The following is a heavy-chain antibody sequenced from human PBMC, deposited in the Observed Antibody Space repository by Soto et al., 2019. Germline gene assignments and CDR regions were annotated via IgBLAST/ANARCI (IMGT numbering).Heavy chain of an antibody. V-gene: IGHV1-18*01. CDR2: ISAYNGNT. CDR3: ARESGLRFLEWSILDY. CDR1: GYIFTNYG. J-gene: IGHJ4*02. Sequence: VASVKVSCKASGYIFTNYGISWVRQAPGQGLEWMGWISAYNGNTNYVQKLQGRVTMTTDTSTSTAYMELRSLRSDDTAVYYCARESGLRFLEWSILDYWGQGTLVTVSS. D-gene: IGHD3-3*01.